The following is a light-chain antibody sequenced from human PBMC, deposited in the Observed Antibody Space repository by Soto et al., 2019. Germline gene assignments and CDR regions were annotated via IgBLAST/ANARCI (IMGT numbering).Light chain of an antibody. V-gene: IGLV3-1*01. CDR3: HAWDRSTVV. CDR2: QDS. Sequence: SYELTQPPSVSVSPGQTASITCSGEKLGDKYACWYQQKPGQSPVLVIYQDSKRPSGIPERFSGPNSGNTATLTISGTQAMDEADYYCHAWDRSTVVFGGGTQLTVL. J-gene: IGLJ2*01. CDR1: KLGDKY.